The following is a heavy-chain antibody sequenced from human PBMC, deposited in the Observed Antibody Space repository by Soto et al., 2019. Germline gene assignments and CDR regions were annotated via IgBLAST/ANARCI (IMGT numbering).Heavy chain of an antibody. CDR1: GFTFSSYA. CDR3: AKELYYYDSSGYAGLEYYFDY. D-gene: IGHD3-22*01. Sequence: PGVSLRLSCAASGFTFSSYAMSWVRQAPGKGLEWVSAISGSGGSTYYADSVKGRFTISRDNSKNTLYLQMNSLRAEDTAVYYCAKELYYYDSSGYAGLEYYFDYWGQGTLVNVSS. CDR2: ISGSGGST. V-gene: IGHV3-23*01. J-gene: IGHJ4*02.